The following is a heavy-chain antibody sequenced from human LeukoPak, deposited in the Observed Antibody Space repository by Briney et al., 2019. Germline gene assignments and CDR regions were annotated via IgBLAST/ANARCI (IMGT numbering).Heavy chain of an antibody. D-gene: IGHD4-23*01. CDR1: SDSIDSHY. CDR3: AGLRWQLVGPYFDD. J-gene: IGHJ4*02. V-gene: IGHV4-59*11. CDR2: IYYTGST. Sequence: LSETLSPSFAVSSDSIDSHYWSWIRQPPGKGLEWICHIYYTGSTDYNPSLKSRVTISIDTSKNQFSLRLSSVTAADTAVYYCAGLRWQLVGPYFDDWRQGIRVTVSS.